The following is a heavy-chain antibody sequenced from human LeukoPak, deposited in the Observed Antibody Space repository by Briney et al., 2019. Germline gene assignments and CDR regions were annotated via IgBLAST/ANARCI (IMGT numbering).Heavy chain of an antibody. Sequence: PSETLSLTCTVSGGSISSYYWSWIRQPAGKGLEWIGRIYTGGSTNYNPSLKSRVTMSVDTSKNQFSLKLSSVTAADTAVYYCASTYSSGWYFDYWGQGTLVTVSS. D-gene: IGHD6-19*01. J-gene: IGHJ4*02. CDR3: ASTYSSGWYFDY. CDR2: IYTGGST. CDR1: GGSISSYY. V-gene: IGHV4-4*07.